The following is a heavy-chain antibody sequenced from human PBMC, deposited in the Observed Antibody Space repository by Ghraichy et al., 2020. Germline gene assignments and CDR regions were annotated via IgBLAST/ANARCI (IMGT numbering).Heavy chain of an antibody. J-gene: IGHJ4*02. D-gene: IGHD5-24*01. CDR1: GFTFSSYG. V-gene: IGHV3-33*01. CDR2: IWYDGSNK. Sequence: GGSLRLSCAASGFTFSSYGMHWVRQAPGKGLEWVAVIWYDGSNKYYADSVKGRFTISRDNSKNTLYLQMNSLRAEDTAVYYCARGRDGYNCVDYWGQGTLVTVSS. CDR3: ARGRDGYNCVDY.